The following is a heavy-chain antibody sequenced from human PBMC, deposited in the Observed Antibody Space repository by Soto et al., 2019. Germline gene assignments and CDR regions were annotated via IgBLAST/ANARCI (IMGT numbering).Heavy chain of an antibody. CDR2: IYYDGSNE. Sequence: QVQLVESGGGVVQPGRSLRLSCAASGFTFSNHGMHWVRQAPGKGLEWEARIYYDGSNEYYADSVKGRFTISRDNSKNTVYLQMNSLRVEDTAVYYCARGRGSGSFYQLDYWGQGTLVTVSS. J-gene: IGHJ4*02. D-gene: IGHD1-26*01. V-gene: IGHV3-33*01. CDR1: GFTFSNHG. CDR3: ARGRGSGSFYQLDY.